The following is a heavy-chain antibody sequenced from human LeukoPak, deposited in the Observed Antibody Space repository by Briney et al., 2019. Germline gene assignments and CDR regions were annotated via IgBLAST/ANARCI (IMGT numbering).Heavy chain of an antibody. CDR2: INPNSGGT. CDR3: ARGAHYHDSSEGSDY. J-gene: IGHJ4*02. Sequence: ASVKVSCKASGYTFTGYYMHWVRQAPGQGLEWLGWINPNSGGTNYAQKFQGRATMTRDTSISTVYMELSRLRSDDTAVYYCARGAHYHDSSEGSDYWGQGTLVTVSS. D-gene: IGHD3-22*01. CDR1: GYTFTGYY. V-gene: IGHV1-2*02.